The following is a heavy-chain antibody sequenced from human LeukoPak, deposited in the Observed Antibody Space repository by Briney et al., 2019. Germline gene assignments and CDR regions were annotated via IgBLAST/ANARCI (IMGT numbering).Heavy chain of an antibody. CDR1: GFTFSNYT. D-gene: IGHD3-22*01. V-gene: IGHV3-30*04. CDR2: ISYDGSNK. Sequence: GGSLRLSCAASGFTFSNYTVHWVRQAPGKGLEWVAVISYDGSNKYYADSVKGRFTISRDNSKNTLFLQMHSLRVEDTAVYYCARDHSDTSDYYGPFDYWGQGTLVTVSS. J-gene: IGHJ4*02. CDR3: ARDHSDTSDYYGPFDY.